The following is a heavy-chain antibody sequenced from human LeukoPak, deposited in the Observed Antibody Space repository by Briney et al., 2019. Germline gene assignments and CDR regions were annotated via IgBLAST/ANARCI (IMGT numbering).Heavy chain of an antibody. CDR3: ARGGFYCGGDCYVDY. CDR1: GGSFSAYY. D-gene: IGHD2-21*02. J-gene: IGHJ4*02. CDR2: INHSGST. Sequence: SETLSLTCPVYGGSFSAYYWSWIRQPPAKGLEWIGVINHSGSTNYNPSLKSRVTISPDTSKNQFSLKLSSETAADTAVYYCARGGFYCGGDCYVDYWGQGTLVSVSS. V-gene: IGHV4-34*01.